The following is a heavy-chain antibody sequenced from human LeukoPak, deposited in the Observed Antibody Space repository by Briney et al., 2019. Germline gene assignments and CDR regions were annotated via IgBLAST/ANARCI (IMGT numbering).Heavy chain of an antibody. D-gene: IGHD3-3*01. V-gene: IGHV3-23*01. CDR1: GFTFSSYA. J-gene: IGHJ4*02. CDR2: ISGSGGST. CDR3: AKASLNFWSGYWAV. Sequence: PGGSLRLSCAASGFTFSSYAMSWVRQAPGKGLEWVSAISGSGGSTYYADSVKGQFTISRDNSKNTLYLQMNSLRAEDTAVYYCAKASLNFWSGYWAVWGQGTLVTVSS.